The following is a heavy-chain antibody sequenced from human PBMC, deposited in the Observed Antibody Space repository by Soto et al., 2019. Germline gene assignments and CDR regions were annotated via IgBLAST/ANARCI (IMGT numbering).Heavy chain of an antibody. V-gene: IGHV3-23*01. Sequence: GGSLRLSCAASGFTFSSYAMSWVRQAPGKGLEWVSAISGSGGSTYYADSVKGRFTISRDNSKNTLYLQMNSLRAEDTAVYYCAKDGRQSYYDILTGYYSYYYYYMDVWGKGTTVTVSS. CDR3: AKDGRQSYYDILTGYYSYYYYYMDV. CDR1: GFTFSSYA. J-gene: IGHJ6*03. D-gene: IGHD3-9*01. CDR2: ISGSGGST.